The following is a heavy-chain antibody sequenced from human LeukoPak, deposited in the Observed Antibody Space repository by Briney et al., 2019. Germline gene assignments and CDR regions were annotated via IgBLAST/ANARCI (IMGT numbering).Heavy chain of an antibody. J-gene: IGHJ6*03. CDR2: IIPIFGTA. D-gene: IGHD6-13*01. V-gene: IGHV1-69*05. CDR1: GGTFSSYA. Sequence: GASVTVSCKASGGTFSSYAISWVRRAPGQGVEWVGGIIPIFGTANYAQKFQGRVTITTDESTSTAYMELSSLRSEDTAVYYCASGGGSSSWLLGRGYYSYMAVWGKGPTVTV. CDR3: ASGGGSSSWLLGRGYYSYMAV.